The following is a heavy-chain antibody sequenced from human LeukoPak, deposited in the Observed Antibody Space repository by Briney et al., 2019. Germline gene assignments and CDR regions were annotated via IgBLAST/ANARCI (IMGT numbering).Heavy chain of an antibody. D-gene: IGHD3-10*01. CDR1: GYTFTSYA. Sequence: ASVKVSCKASGYTFTSYAMHWVRQAPGQRLEWMGWINAGNGNTKYSQKFQGRVTITRDTSASTAYMELSSLRSEDTAVYYCARSRLGRGDYFDYWGQGTLVIVSS. CDR2: INAGNGNT. V-gene: IGHV1-3*01. CDR3: ARSRLGRGDYFDY. J-gene: IGHJ4*02.